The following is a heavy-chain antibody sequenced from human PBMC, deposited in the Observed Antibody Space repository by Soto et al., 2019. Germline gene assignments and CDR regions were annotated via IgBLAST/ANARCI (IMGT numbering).Heavy chain of an antibody. Sequence: SETLSLTCTVSGGSISSSSYYWGWIRQPPGKGLEWIGSIYYSGSTYYNPSLKSRVTISVDTSKNQFSLKLSSVTAADTAVYYCARQLYCSGGSCYLGYFDYWGQGTLVTVSS. V-gene: IGHV4-39*01. CDR3: ARQLYCSGGSCYLGYFDY. CDR2: IYYSGST. D-gene: IGHD2-15*01. J-gene: IGHJ4*02. CDR1: GGSISSSSYY.